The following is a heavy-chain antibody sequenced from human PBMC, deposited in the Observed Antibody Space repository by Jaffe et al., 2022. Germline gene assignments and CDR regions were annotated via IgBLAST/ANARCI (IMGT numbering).Heavy chain of an antibody. CDR3: ARGSYYHFDY. J-gene: IGHJ4*02. CDR2: IYSDGTAT. Sequence: EVQLVEYGGGFVQPGGSLRLSCATSGFTFSDYWMHWLRQAPGKGLVWVARIYSDGTATIYADSVKGRFTISRDNAKKTLYLQMNGLRADDTAVYYCARGSYYHFDYWGQGNRVTVSS. CDR1: GFTFSDYW. D-gene: IGHD3-10*01. V-gene: IGHV3-74*01.